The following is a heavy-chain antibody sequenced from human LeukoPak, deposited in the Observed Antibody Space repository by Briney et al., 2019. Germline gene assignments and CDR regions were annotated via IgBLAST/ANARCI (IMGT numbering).Heavy chain of an antibody. J-gene: IGHJ4*02. CDR3: ARLFSALEGGSGPLDY. V-gene: IGHV3-23*01. Sequence: GGSLRLSCAASGFTFSSYGMSWVRQAPGKGLEWVSAISGSGGSTYYADSVKGRFTISRDNSKNTLYLQMNSLRAEDTAVYYCARLFSALEGGSGPLDYWGQGTLVTVSS. D-gene: IGHD3-10*01. CDR2: ISGSGGST. CDR1: GFTFSSYG.